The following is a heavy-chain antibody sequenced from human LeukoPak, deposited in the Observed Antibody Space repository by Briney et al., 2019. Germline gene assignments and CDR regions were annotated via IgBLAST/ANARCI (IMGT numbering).Heavy chain of an antibody. CDR1: GGTFSSYA. D-gene: IGHD4-17*01. J-gene: IGHJ3*02. CDR3: ASRIDYGAPEVAFDI. V-gene: IGHV1-69*06. Sequence: ASVKVSCKASGGTFSSYAISWVRQAPGQGLEWMGGSIPIFGTANYAQNFQGRVTITADKSTSTAYMELSSLRSEDTAVYYCASRIDYGAPEVAFDIWGQGTMVTVSS. CDR2: SIPIFGTA.